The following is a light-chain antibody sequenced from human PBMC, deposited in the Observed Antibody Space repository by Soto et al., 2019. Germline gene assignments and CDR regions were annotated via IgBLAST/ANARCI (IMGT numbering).Light chain of an antibody. J-gene: IGKJ4*01. Sequence: EIVLTQSPATLSSSPGERATLSCRASQSIDTYLAWYQQKPGQAPRLLIYDASDRATGIPARFSGSGSGTAFTLTISGLEPEDFAIYYCQQRYNWPLTFGGGTKVDIE. CDR2: DAS. CDR3: QQRYNWPLT. CDR1: QSIDTY. V-gene: IGKV3-11*01.